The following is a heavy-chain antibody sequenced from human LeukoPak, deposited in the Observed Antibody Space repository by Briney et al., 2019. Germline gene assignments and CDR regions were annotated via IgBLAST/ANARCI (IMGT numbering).Heavy chain of an antibody. J-gene: IGHJ4*02. CDR3: ARDRFTMVRGVISDY. CDR2: INPNSGGT. CDR1: GYTFTSYG. D-gene: IGHD3-10*01. V-gene: IGHV1-2*02. Sequence: GASVKVSCKASGYTFTSYGISWVRQAPGQGLEWMGWINPNSGGTNYAQKFQGRVTMTRDTSISTAYMELSRLRSDDTAVYYCARDRFTMVRGVISDYWGQGTLVTVSS.